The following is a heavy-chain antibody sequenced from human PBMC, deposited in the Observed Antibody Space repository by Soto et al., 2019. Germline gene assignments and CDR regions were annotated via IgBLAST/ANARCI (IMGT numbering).Heavy chain of an antibody. CDR3: AKSGQGTIFGVVIMAAFDI. CDR1: GFTFSSYA. Sequence: GGSLRLSCAASGFTFSSYAMSWVRQAPGKGLEWVSAISGSGGSTYYADSVKGRFTISRDNSKNTLYLQMNSLRAEDTAVYYCAKSGQGTIFGVVIMAAFDIWGQGTMVTVSS. D-gene: IGHD3-3*01. CDR2: ISGSGGST. V-gene: IGHV3-23*01. J-gene: IGHJ3*02.